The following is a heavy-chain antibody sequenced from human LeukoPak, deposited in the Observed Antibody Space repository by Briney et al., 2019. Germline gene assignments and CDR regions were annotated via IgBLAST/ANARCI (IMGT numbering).Heavy chain of an antibody. V-gene: IGHV3-23*01. J-gene: IGHJ4*02. CDR1: GFTFTRNA. CDR3: AKAHCSSTSCSRADN. CDR2: IDGSGGTT. D-gene: IGHD2-2*01. Sequence: PGGSLRLSRAAPGFTFTRNAMAWVRQAPGKGLEWVSAIDGSGGTTFYADSVKGRVTISRVQSTNTVYLQMNSLRADDTAVYYCAKAHCSSTSCSRADNWGQGTLVTVSS.